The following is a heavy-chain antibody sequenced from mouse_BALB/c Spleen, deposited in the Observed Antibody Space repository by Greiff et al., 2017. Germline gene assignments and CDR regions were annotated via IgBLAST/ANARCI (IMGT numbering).Heavy chain of an antibody. J-gene: IGHJ2*01. D-gene: IGHD1-1*01. V-gene: IGHV5-6-5*01. CDR1: GFTFSSYA. CDR3: ARGVVAKGYFDY. CDR2: ISSGGST. Sequence: EVMLVETGGGLVKPGGSLKLSCAASGFTFSSYAMSWVRQTPEKRLEWVASISSGGSTYYPDSVKGRFTISRDNARNILYLQMSSLRSEDTAMYYCARGVVAKGYFDYWGQGTTLTVSS.